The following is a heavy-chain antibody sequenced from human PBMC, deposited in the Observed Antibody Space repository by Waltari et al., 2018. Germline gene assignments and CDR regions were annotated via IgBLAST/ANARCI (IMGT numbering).Heavy chain of an antibody. Sequence: QLQLQESGPGLVKPSETLSLTCTVSGGSISSSSYYWGWIRQPPGKGLEWIGSIYYSGSTYYNPSLKSRVTISVDTSKNQFSLKLSSVTAADTAVYYCARDLAPHGIAAAGFYYYYYYYMDVWGKGTTVTISS. D-gene: IGHD6-13*01. V-gene: IGHV4-39*07. CDR2: IYYSGST. J-gene: IGHJ6*03. CDR3: ARDLAPHGIAAAGFYYYYYYYMDV. CDR1: GGSISSSSYY.